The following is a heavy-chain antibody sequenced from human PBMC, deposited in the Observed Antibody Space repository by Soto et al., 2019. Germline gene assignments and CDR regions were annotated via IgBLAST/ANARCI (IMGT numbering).Heavy chain of an antibody. V-gene: IGHV1-2*02. J-gene: IGHJ4*02. D-gene: IGHD2-2*01. Sequence: ASVKVSCKSSGYTFTGYYMHWVRQAPGQGLEWMGWINPNSGGTNYAQKFQGRVTMTRDTSISTAYMELSRLRSDDTAVYYCARDCSSTSCYDYWGQGTMVTVSS. CDR3: ARDCSSTSCYDY. CDR1: GYTFTGYY. CDR2: INPNSGGT.